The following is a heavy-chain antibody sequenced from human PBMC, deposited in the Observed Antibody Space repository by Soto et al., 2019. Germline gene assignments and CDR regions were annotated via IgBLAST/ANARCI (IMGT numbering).Heavy chain of an antibody. V-gene: IGHV3-48*02. CDR1: GFTFIAYT. J-gene: IGHJ3*01. CDR2: ISTSGKAV. CDR3: ARGEYATAVRSLNAWDF. D-gene: IGHD6-6*01. Sequence: EVQLVESGGGLAQPGGSLRLSCAASGFTFIAYTMNWVRQAPGKGLEWVSYISTSGKAVYYTDSVKGRFTISRDNDKNSLFLQMDSLRDEDSAVYYCARGEYATAVRSLNAWDFWGHGTLVTDS.